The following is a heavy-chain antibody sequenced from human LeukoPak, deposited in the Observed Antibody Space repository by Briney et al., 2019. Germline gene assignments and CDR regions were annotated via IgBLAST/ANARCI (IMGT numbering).Heavy chain of an antibody. CDR3: ARVKYYDFWSGYSYWFDP. J-gene: IGHJ5*02. D-gene: IGHD3-3*01. CDR1: GGSFSGYY. Sequence: PSETLSLTCAVYGGSFSGYYWSWIRQPPGKGLEWIGEINHSGSTNYNPSLKSRVTISVDTSKNQFSLKLSSVTAADTAVCYCARVKYYDFWSGYSYWFDPWGQGTLVTVSS. CDR2: INHSGST. V-gene: IGHV4-34*01.